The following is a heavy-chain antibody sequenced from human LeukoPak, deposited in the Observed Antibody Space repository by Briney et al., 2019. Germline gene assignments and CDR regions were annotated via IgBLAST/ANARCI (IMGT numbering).Heavy chain of an antibody. CDR3: ARSSSGSYPLYYYYGMDV. D-gene: IGHD1-26*01. CDR2: MNPNSGNT. V-gene: IGHV1-8*01. CDR1: GYTFTSYD. Sequence: ASVKVSCKASGYTFTSYDINWVRQATGQGLEWMGWMNPNSGNTGYAQKFQGRVTMTRNTSISTAYMELSSLRSEDTTVYYCARSSSGSYPLYYYYGMDVWGQGTTVTVSS. J-gene: IGHJ6*02.